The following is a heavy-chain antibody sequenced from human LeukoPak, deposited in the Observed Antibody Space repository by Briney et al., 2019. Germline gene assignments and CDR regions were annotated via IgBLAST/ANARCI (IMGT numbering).Heavy chain of an antibody. V-gene: IGHV3-30-3*01. CDR1: GFTFSSYA. D-gene: IGHD5-12*01. J-gene: IGHJ3*02. Sequence: GRSLRLSCAASGFTFSSYAMHWVRQAPGKGLEWVAVISYDGSNKYYADSVKGRFTISRDNSKNTLYLQMNSLRAEDTAVYYCASLVATIGAFDIWGQGTMVTVSS. CDR3: ASLVATIGAFDI. CDR2: ISYDGSNK.